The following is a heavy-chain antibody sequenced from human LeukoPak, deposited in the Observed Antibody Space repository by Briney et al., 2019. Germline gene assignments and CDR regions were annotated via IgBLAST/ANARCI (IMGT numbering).Heavy chain of an antibody. CDR2: IYSGGST. Sequence: SGGSLRLSCAASGFTVSSNYMSWVRQAPGKGLEWVSVIYSGGSTYCADSVKGRFTISRDNSKNTLYLQMNSLRAEDTAVYYCARGSGLRYYDFWSGYYRPFVFDYWGQGTLVTVSS. D-gene: IGHD3-3*01. CDR3: ARGSGLRYYDFWSGYYRPFVFDY. CDR1: GFTVSSNY. J-gene: IGHJ4*02. V-gene: IGHV3-66*01.